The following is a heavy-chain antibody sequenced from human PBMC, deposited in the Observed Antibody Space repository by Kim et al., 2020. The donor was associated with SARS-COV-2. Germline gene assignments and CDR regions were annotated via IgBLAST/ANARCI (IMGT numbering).Heavy chain of an antibody. CDR1: GYTFTGYF. CDR2: VNPNSGVT. V-gene: IGHV1-2*05. D-gene: IGHD2-2*01. Sequence: ASVKVSCKASGYTFTGYFVHWVRQAPGQGLEWMGRVNPNSGVTNYAQKFQGRVTMTSDTSISTAYMELSSLKSDDTVVYYCARGMAAGSTRNPAFDIWGQGTMVTVSS. CDR3: ARGMAAGSTRNPAFDI. J-gene: IGHJ3*02.